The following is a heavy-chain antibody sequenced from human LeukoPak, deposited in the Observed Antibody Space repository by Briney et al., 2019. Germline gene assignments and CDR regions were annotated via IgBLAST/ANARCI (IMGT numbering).Heavy chain of an antibody. CDR2: IYYSGST. CDR1: GGSISSYY. D-gene: IGHD3/OR15-3a*01. V-gene: IGHV4-59*01. J-gene: IGHJ4*02. CDR3: AREGGIFGPIDY. Sequence: SETLSLTCTVSGGSISSYYWSWIRQPPGKGLGWIGYIYYSGSTNYNPSLKSRVTISVDTSKNQFSLKLSSVTAADTAVYYCAREGGIFGPIDYWGQGTLVTVSS.